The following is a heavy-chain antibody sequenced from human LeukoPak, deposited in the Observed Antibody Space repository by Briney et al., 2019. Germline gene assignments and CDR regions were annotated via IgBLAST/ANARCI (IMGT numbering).Heavy chain of an antibody. CDR1: GYSISSGYY. J-gene: IGHJ5*02. V-gene: IGHV4-38-2*02. CDR3: ARVSPGGGRNWFDP. Sequence: PSETLSLTCTVSGYSISSGYYWGWIRQPPGKGLEWNGSIYHSGSTYYNPSLKSRVTISVDTSKNQLSLKLSSVTAADTAVYYCARVSPGGGRNWFDPWGQGTLVTVSS. CDR2: IYHSGST. D-gene: IGHD2-15*01.